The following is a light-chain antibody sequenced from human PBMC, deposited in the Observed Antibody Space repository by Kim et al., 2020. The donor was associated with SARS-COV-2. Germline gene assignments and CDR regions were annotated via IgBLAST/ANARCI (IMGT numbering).Light chain of an antibody. CDR1: QSISSW. V-gene: IGKV1-5*01. J-gene: IGKJ1*01. CDR2: DAS. CDR3: QQYDSYSWA. Sequence: DIQMTQSPSTLSASVGDRVAITCRASQSISSWLAWYQHKPGKAPKLLIYDASRLESGVPSRFSGSGSGTEFILVINGLQPDDSATYYCQQYDSYSWAFGQGTKVDIK.